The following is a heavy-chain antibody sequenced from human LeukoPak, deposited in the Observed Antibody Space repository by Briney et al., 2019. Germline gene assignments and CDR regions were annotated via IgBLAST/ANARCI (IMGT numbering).Heavy chain of an antibody. CDR1: GFTFSSYT. Sequence: GGSLRLSCAASGFTFSSYTMHWVRQAPGKGLEWVAVISYDGSNKYYADSVKGRFTISRDNSKNTVYLQMDSLRAEDTAVYYCARDLTLGKPDYFDHWGQGTLVTVSS. D-gene: IGHD7-27*01. V-gene: IGHV3-30*04. CDR2: ISYDGSNK. J-gene: IGHJ4*02. CDR3: ARDLTLGKPDYFDH.